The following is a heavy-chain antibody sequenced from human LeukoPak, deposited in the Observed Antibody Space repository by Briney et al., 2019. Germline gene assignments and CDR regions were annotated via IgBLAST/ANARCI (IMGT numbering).Heavy chain of an antibody. J-gene: IGHJ4*02. Sequence: SETLSLTCTVSGDSISSGGFYWTWIRQHPGKGLEWIGYIYYSGNTYYNPSLKSRLTISVDRSKSQFSLKLTSVTAADTAVYYCARVRMVRGVIGGDFDYWGQGTLVTVSS. D-gene: IGHD3-10*01. V-gene: IGHV4-31*03. CDR1: GDSISSGGFY. CDR2: IYYSGNT. CDR3: ARVRMVRGVIGGDFDY.